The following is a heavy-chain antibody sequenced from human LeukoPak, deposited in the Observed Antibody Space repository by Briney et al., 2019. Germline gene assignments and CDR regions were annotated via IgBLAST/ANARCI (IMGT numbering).Heavy chain of an antibody. CDR1: GFTFSSID. CDR3: ARGGRGSAAVVAPRSFDI. J-gene: IGHJ3*02. Sequence: PGGSLRLSCAASGFTFSSIDMVWVRQAPGKGLEWVSVTYTGGNSYYADSVKGRFIISRDISKNTLYLQMNSLRAEDSALYYCARGGRGSAAVVAPRSFDIWGQGTMVTVSS. V-gene: IGHV3-53*01. D-gene: IGHD3-22*01. CDR2: TYTGGNS.